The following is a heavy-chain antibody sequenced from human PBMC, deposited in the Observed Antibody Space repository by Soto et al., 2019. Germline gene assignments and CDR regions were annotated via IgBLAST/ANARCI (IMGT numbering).Heavy chain of an antibody. CDR1: GFTFSSYW. CDR3: SRSKWPSIAARYWYFDL. J-gene: IGHJ2*01. Sequence: GGSLRLSCAASGFTFSSYWMSWVRQALGKGLEWVANIKQDGSEKYYVDSVKGRFTISRDNAKNSLYLQMNSLRAEDTAVYYCSRSKWPSIAARYWYFDLWGRGTLVTVSS. D-gene: IGHD6-6*01. CDR2: IKQDGSEK. V-gene: IGHV3-7*01.